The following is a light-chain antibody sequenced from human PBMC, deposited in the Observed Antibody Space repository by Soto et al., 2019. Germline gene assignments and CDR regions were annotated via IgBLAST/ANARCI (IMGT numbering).Light chain of an antibody. CDR2: EVS. V-gene: IGLV2-8*01. CDR1: SSDLGDYDY. J-gene: IGLJ2*01. Sequence: QSALTQPPSASGSPGQSVTISCSGTSSDLGDYDYVSWYQQHPGKAPRLMIYEVSERPSGVPDRFSGSKSGNTASLTVTGLQAEDEADYYFSSYAGSNNLIFGGGTKLTVL. CDR3: SSYAGSNNLI.